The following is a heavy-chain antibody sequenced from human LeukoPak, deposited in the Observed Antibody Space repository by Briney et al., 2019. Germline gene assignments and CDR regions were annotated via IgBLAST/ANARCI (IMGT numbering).Heavy chain of an antibody. V-gene: IGHV1-69*13. J-gene: IGHJ4*02. Sequence: GASVKVSCKASGGTFSGYAISWVRQAPGQGLEWMGGIIPIFGTANYAQKFQGRVTITADESTSTAYMELSSLRSEDTAVYYCARVNVWLVLDYWGQGTLVTVSS. CDR3: ARVNVWLVLDY. CDR2: IIPIFGTA. CDR1: GGTFSGYA. D-gene: IGHD6-19*01.